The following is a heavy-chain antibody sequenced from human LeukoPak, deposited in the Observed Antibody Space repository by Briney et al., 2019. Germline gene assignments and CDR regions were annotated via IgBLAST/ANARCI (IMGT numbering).Heavy chain of an antibody. CDR3: AGGPSGYHNT. D-gene: IGHD5-12*01. CDR2: IYSGGST. Sequence: GGSLRLSCAASEFSVGSKYMTWVRQARGGGREWVSLIYSGGSTSYADSVKGRFTISRDNPKNTLYLQMNSLRAEDTAVYYCAGGPSGYHNTGGQGTLVTVSS. J-gene: IGHJ4*02. V-gene: IGHV3-66*01. CDR1: EFSVGSKY.